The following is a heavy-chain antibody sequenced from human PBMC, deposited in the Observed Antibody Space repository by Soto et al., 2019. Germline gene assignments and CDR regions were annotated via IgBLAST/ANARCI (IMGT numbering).Heavy chain of an antibody. D-gene: IGHD5-12*01. CDR1: GFTFSSYG. V-gene: IGHV3-33*01. Sequence: QVQLVESGGGVVQPGRSLRLSCAASGFTFSSYGMHWVRQAPGKGLEWVAVIWYDGSNKYYADSVKGRFTISRDNSKNTRHLQMNSRRAGATAVYYGARGRREGYNSPLLHDSFDILGQGTMVTVSS. J-gene: IGHJ3*02. CDR2: IWYDGSNK. CDR3: ARGRREGYNSPLLHDSFDI.